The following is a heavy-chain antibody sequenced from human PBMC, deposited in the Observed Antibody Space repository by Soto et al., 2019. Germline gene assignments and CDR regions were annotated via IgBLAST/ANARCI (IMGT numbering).Heavy chain of an antibody. Sequence: QITLKESGPTLVKPTQTLTLTCTFSGFSLSSTRMAVGWIRQPPGKALEWLALIYWDDDKRYSPFLKSRLTISKHPTXNPVVLTMSNMDPVDTARYYCAHIVVAGLGYYFDYWGQGTLVTVSS. V-gene: IGHV2-5*02. CDR1: GFSLSSTRMA. CDR2: IYWDDDK. CDR3: AHIVVAGLGYYFDY. D-gene: IGHD6-19*01. J-gene: IGHJ4*02.